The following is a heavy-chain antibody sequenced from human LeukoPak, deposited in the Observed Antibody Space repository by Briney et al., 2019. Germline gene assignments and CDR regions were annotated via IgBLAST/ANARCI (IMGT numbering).Heavy chain of an antibody. D-gene: IGHD3-16*02. Sequence: SETLSLTCTVSGYSISSGYYWGWIRQPPGKGLEWIGSIYHSGRTFYNPSLKSRVTISVDTSKNQFSLKLSSVTAADTAVYYCARDRHYDYVWGSYRYGSEPFDYWGQGTLVTVSS. J-gene: IGHJ4*02. CDR1: GYSISSGYY. CDR2: IYHSGRT. V-gene: IGHV4-38-2*02. CDR3: ARDRHYDYVWGSYRYGSEPFDY.